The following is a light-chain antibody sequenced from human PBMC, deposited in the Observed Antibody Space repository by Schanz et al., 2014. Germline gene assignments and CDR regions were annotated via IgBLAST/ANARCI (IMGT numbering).Light chain of an antibody. CDR2: DVS. CDR1: SSDVGGYDY. CDR3: VSYTSSSTWL. J-gene: IGLJ2*01. Sequence: QSALTQPASVSGSPGQSITISCTGTSSDVGGYDYVSWYQQHPGKAPKLLIYDVSNRPSGVPYRFSGSKSGNTASLTISGLQAEDEADYYCVSYTSSSTWLFGGGTKVTVL. V-gene: IGLV2-14*01.